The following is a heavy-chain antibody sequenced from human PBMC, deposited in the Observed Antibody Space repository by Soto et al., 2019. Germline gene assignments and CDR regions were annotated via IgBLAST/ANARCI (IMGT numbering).Heavy chain of an antibody. J-gene: IGHJ6*02. CDR3: ATTTYYDILTGSPLFYGMDV. CDR2: ISSSSSYI. CDR1: GFTFSSYS. D-gene: IGHD3-9*01. Sequence: GGSLRLSCAASGFTFSSYSMNWVRQAPEKGLEWVSSISSSSSYIYYADSVKGRFTISRDNAKNSLYLQMNSLRAEDTAVYYCATTTYYDILTGSPLFYGMDVWGQGTTVTVSS. V-gene: IGHV3-21*01.